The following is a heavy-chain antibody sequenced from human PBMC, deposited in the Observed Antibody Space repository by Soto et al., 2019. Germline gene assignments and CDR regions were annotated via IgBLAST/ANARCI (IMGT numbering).Heavy chain of an antibody. V-gene: IGHV4-4*07. CDR3: ARDGMTTGDT. Sequence: TLSITCIISVFSVRSYTCSWVRQPANKGLEWIGRVFSSVSSTYNPSLKSRVSISMDTPENRISLKLDSVTAADAGVYFCARDGMTTGDTWGPGTLVTVSS. CDR1: VFSVRSYT. D-gene: IGHD2-21*02. CDR2: VFSSVSS. J-gene: IGHJ4*02.